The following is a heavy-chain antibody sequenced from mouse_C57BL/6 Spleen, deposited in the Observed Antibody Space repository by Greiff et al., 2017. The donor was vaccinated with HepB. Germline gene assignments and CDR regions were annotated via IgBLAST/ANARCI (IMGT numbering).Heavy chain of an antibody. J-gene: IGHJ2*01. Sequence: QVQLQQSGPELVKPGASVKISCKASGYAFSSSWMNWVKQRPGKGLEWIGRIYPGDGDTNYNGKFKGKATLTADKSSSTAYMQLSSLTSEDSAVYFCARGFYYGNYQYYFDYWGQGTTLTVSS. V-gene: IGHV1-82*01. CDR1: GYAFSSSW. CDR3: ARGFYYGNYQYYFDY. CDR2: IYPGDGDT. D-gene: IGHD2-1*01.